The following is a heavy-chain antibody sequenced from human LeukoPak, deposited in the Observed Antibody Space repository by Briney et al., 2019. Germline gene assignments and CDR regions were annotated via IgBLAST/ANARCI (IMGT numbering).Heavy chain of an antibody. Sequence: SETLSLTRTVSGASISSYYYNWIRQTAGRGLEWIGRLYISGSTDYNPSLKSRVTISVDTSKNQFSLKLTSVTAADTAVYFCARDLSESLYFDYWGQGVLVTVSS. CDR3: ARDLSESLYFDY. CDR1: GASISSYY. V-gene: IGHV4-4*07. J-gene: IGHJ4*01. CDR2: LYISGST. D-gene: IGHD1-14*01.